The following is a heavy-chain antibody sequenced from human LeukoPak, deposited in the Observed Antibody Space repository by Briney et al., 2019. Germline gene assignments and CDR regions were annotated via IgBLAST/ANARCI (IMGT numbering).Heavy chain of an antibody. V-gene: IGHV3-15*01. CDR3: TTDHWNYPRPYYFDY. Sequence: GGSLRLSCAASGFTFSSYSMNWVRQAPGKGLEWVGRIKSKTDGGTTDYAAPVKGRFTISRDDSKNTLYLQMNSLKTEDTAVYYCTTDHWNYPRPYYFDYWGQGTLVTVSS. J-gene: IGHJ4*02. D-gene: IGHD1-7*01. CDR2: IKSKTDGGTT. CDR1: GFTFSSYS.